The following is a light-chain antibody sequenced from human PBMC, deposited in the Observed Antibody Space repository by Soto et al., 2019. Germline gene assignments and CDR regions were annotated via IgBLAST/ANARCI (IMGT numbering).Light chain of an antibody. CDR1: QSISSSY. Sequence: ETVMTQSLVTLSVSPGERATLSGRASQSISSSYLAWYQQKPGQAPRLLIYGASTRAPGIPARFSGSGSGTEFTLTISSLQSEDFAIYYCQHYNNWPPWTFGQGTKVDIK. CDR3: QHYNNWPPWT. J-gene: IGKJ1*01. CDR2: GAS. V-gene: IGKV3-15*01.